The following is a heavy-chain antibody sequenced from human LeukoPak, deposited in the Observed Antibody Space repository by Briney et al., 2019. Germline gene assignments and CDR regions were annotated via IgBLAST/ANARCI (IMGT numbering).Heavy chain of an antibody. D-gene: IGHD5-18*01. J-gene: IGHJ4*02. CDR3: ARDLEFGYSYGPPDY. V-gene: IGHV1-2*02. CDR1: GYTFTGYY. CDR2: INPNSGGT. Sequence: ASVKVSCKASGYTFTGYYMHWVRQAPGQGLEWMGWINPNSGGTNYAQKFQGRVTMTRDTSISTAYMELSRLRSDDTAVYYCARDLEFGYSYGPPDYWGQGTLVTVS.